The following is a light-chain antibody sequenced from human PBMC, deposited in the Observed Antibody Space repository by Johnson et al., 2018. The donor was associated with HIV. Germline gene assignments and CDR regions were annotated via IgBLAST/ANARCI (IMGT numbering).Light chain of an antibody. CDR1: SSNIGNNY. CDR3: GKWDSSLNAFV. Sequence: QSVLTQPPSVSAAPGQKVTISCSGSSSNIGNNYVSWYKQLPGTAPKLLIYENNKRPSGIPDRFSGSKSGTSATLGITGLQTGDEADYYCGKWDSSLNAFVFGAGTRVTVL. J-gene: IGLJ1*01. CDR2: ENN. V-gene: IGLV1-51*02.